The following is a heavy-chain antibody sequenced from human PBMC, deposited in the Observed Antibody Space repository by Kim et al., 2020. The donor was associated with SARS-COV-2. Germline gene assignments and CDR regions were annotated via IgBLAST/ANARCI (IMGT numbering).Heavy chain of an antibody. Sequence: ASVKVSCKASGYTFTSYAMNWVRQAPGQGLEWMGWINTNTGNPTYAQGFTGRFVFSLDTSVSTAYLQISSLKAEDTAVYYCARGEEGWFGEPTPLFGLNWFDPWGQGTLVTVSS. V-gene: IGHV7-4-1*02. CDR2: INTNTGNP. D-gene: IGHD3-10*01. J-gene: IGHJ5*02. CDR1: GYTFTSYA. CDR3: ARGEEGWFGEPTPLFGLNWFDP.